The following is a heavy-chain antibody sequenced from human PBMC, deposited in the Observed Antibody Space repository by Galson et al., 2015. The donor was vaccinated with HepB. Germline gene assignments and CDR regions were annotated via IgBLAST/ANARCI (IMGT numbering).Heavy chain of an antibody. Sequence: SLRLSCAASGFTVSSNYMSWVRQAPGKGLKWVSVIYSGGSTYYADSVKGRFTISRDNSKNTLYLQMNSLRAEDTAVYYCARGAFGASSGYVGYWGQGTLVTVSS. D-gene: IGHD3-22*01. CDR3: ARGAFGASSGYVGY. CDR2: IYSGGST. V-gene: IGHV3-53*01. CDR1: GFTVSSNY. J-gene: IGHJ4*02.